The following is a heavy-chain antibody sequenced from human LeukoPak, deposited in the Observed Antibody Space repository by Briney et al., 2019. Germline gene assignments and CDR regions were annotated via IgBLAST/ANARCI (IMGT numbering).Heavy chain of an antibody. Sequence: ASVKVSCKASGYTFTSYSISWVRQAPGQGLEWMGLISSYNGNTIYAQKVKGRVTMTTDTSTSTAYMELRSLESDDTAVYYCARASYCSDGSCYSDYWGQGTLVTVSS. D-gene: IGHD2-15*01. CDR2: ISSYNGNT. V-gene: IGHV1-18*01. CDR1: GYTFTSYS. CDR3: ARASYCSDGSCYSDY. J-gene: IGHJ4*02.